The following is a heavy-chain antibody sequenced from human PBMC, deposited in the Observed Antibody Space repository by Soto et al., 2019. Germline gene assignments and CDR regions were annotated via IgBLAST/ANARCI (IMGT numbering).Heavy chain of an antibody. D-gene: IGHD6-19*01. CDR3: ATGTDCGWLDNPNHALDI. J-gene: IGHJ3*02. V-gene: IGHV3-48*01. Sequence: EVQLVQSGGALVQPGGSLRLSCAASGFTPSRLSMNWVRQAPGKGLEWISYINSAGSIIYYADSVKGRFTISRDNAKNSLYLQMNSLRAEDTAVYYCATGTDCGWLDNPNHALDILGHGTMVTVSS. CDR1: GFTPSRLS. CDR2: INSAGSII.